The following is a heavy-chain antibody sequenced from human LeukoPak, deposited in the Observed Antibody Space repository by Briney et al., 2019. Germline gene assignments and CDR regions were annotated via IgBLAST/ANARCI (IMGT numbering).Heavy chain of an antibody. V-gene: IGHV3-23*01. D-gene: IGHD3-22*01. CDR1: GFAFSSYA. CDR3: AKGYYYDSSGYYVAFDI. J-gene: IGHJ3*02. Sequence: GESLTLSCSASGFAFSSYAMSWVRQAPPKGLQWVSGIRGCGGSTYYTDSVKGRFTIYRDNSKNTLYLQMNSLRAEDTAVYYCAKGYYYDSSGYYVAFDIWGQGTMFTVSS. CDR2: IRGCGGST.